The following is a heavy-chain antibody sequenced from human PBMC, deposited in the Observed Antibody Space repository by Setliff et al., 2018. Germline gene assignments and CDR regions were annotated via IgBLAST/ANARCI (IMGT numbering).Heavy chain of an antibody. CDR3: VRDLHWGFDY. CDR2: ISYSSSYI. Sequence: GGSLRLSCAASGFTFSSYNMNWVRQAPGKGLEWVSSISYSSSYIYYADSVKGRFTISRDNAKNSLFLQMNSLRAEDTAVYYCVRDLHWGFDYWGLGTLVTVSS. J-gene: IGHJ4*02. V-gene: IGHV3-21*01. D-gene: IGHD7-27*01. CDR1: GFTFSSYN.